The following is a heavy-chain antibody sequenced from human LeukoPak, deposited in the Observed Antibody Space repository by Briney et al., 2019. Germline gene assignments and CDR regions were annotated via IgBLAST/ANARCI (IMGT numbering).Heavy chain of an antibody. J-gene: IGHJ4*02. CDR3: ARSLRYYYDSSGYSGYFDY. Sequence: ASVKVSCKASGYTFTGYYMHRVRQAPGQGLEWMGRINPNSGGTNYAQKFQGRVTMTRDTSISTAYMELSRLRSDDTAVYYCARSLRYYYDSSGYSGYFDYWGQGTLVTVSS. CDR1: GYTFTGYY. D-gene: IGHD3-22*01. CDR2: INPNSGGT. V-gene: IGHV1-2*06.